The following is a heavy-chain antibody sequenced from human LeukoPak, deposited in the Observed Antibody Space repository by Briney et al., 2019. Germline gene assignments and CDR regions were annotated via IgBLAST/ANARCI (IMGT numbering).Heavy chain of an antibody. V-gene: IGHV4-34*01. D-gene: IGHD4-23*01. CDR1: GGSLSGYY. CDR3: ARTRWYPDY. J-gene: IGHJ4*02. Sequence: SETLSLTCAVYGGSLSGYYWSWIRQPPGKGLEWIGEINHSGSTNYNPSLKSRVTISVDTSKNQFSLKLSSVTAADTAVYYCARTRWYPDYWGQGTLVTVSS. CDR2: INHSGST.